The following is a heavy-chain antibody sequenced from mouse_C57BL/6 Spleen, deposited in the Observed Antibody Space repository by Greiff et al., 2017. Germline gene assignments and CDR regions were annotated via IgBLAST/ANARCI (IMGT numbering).Heavy chain of an antibody. CDR3: ARKMDGYPDY. J-gene: IGHJ2*01. V-gene: IGHV1-42*01. Sequence: EVQLKESGPELVKPGASVKISCKASGYSFTGYYMNWVKQSPEKSLEWIGEINPSTGGTTYNQKFKAKATLTVDKSSSTAYMQLKSLTSEDSAVYYCARKMDGYPDYWGQGTTLTVSS. D-gene: IGHD2-3*01. CDR1: GYSFTGYY. CDR2: INPSTGGT.